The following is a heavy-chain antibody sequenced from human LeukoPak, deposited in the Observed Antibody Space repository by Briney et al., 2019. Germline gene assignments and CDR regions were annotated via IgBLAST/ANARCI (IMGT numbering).Heavy chain of an antibody. Sequence: GGSLRLSCATSGFTVSSNYMSWVRQAPGKGLEWVSVIYGGGSTYYSDSVKGRFTISRDNSKNTLYLQMNSLRAEDTAVYYCARRAGAYSHPYDYWGQGTLVTVSS. D-gene: IGHD4/OR15-4a*01. CDR1: GFTVSSNY. CDR3: ARRAGAYSHPYDY. CDR2: IYGGGST. J-gene: IGHJ4*02. V-gene: IGHV3-53*01.